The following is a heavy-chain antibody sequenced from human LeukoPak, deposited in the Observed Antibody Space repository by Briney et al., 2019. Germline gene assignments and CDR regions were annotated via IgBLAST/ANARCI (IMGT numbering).Heavy chain of an antibody. CDR2: INHSGST. CDR1: GGSFSGYY. J-gene: IGHJ4*02. CDR3: AREVGSSWYAGFDY. V-gene: IGHV4-34*01. D-gene: IGHD6-13*01. Sequence: SETLSLTCAVYGGSFSGYYWSWIRQPPGKGLEWIGEINHSGSTNYNPSLKSRVTISVDTSKNQFSLKLSSVTAADTAVYYCAREVGSSWYAGFDYWAREPWSPSPQ.